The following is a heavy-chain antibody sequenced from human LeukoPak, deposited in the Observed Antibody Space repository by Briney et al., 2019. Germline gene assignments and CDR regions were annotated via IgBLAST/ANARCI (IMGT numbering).Heavy chain of an antibody. J-gene: IGHJ4*02. CDR2: IYPGDSDT. CDR3: ARHYYDYVWGSYGIDY. V-gene: IGHV5-51*01. CDR1: GYSFSNYW. D-gene: IGHD3-16*01. Sequence: GESLKISCKGSGYSFSNYWIGWVRQMPGKGLEWVGIIYPGDSDTRYSPSFQGQVTISADKSISTAYLQWSSLKASDTAMYYCARHYYDYVWGSYGIDYWGQGTLVTVSS.